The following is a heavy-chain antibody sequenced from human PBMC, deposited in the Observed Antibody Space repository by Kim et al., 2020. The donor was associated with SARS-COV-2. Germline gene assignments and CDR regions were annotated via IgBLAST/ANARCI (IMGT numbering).Heavy chain of an antibody. CDR2: ISGGGVNK. CDR1: GFTFSSYA. V-gene: IGHV3-23*01. CDR3: AKVVVMDDYNYYYYYGMDV. D-gene: IGHD4-4*01. Sequence: GGSLRLSCAASGFTFSSYAMSWVRQAPGKGLEWVSGISGGGVNKFYADSVRGRFTISRDNFKNTLYLQMNSLRDEDTALYYCAKVVVMDDYNYYYYYGMDVWGQGTAVPVSS. J-gene: IGHJ6*01.